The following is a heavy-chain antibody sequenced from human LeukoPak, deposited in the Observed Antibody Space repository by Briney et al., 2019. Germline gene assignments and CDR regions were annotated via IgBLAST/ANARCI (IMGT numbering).Heavy chain of an antibody. V-gene: IGHV1-2*02. J-gene: IGHJ4*02. D-gene: IGHD1-1*01. Sequence: APVKVSCKASGYTFTGYYMHWVRQAPGQGLEWMGWINPNSGGTNYAQKFQGRVTMTRDTSISTAYMELSRLRSDDTAVYYCARGVQLERPFDYWGQGTLVTVSS. CDR2: INPNSGGT. CDR3: ARGVQLERPFDY. CDR1: GYTFTGYY.